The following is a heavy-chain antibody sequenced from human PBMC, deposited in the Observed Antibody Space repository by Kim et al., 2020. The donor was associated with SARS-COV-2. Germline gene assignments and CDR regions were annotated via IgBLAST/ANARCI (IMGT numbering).Heavy chain of an antibody. J-gene: IGHJ6*02. V-gene: IGHV1-69*13. CDR1: GGTFSSYA. CDR3: ARDRYCSSTSCLDGAQPAALRGAYYYGMDV. D-gene: IGHD2-2*01. CDR2: IIPIFGTA. Sequence: SVKVSCKASGGTFSSYAISWVRQAPGQGLEWMGGIIPIFGTANYAQKFQGRVTITADESTSTAYMELSSLRSEDTAGYYCARDRYCSSTSCLDGAQPAALRGAYYYGMDVWGQGTTVTVSS.